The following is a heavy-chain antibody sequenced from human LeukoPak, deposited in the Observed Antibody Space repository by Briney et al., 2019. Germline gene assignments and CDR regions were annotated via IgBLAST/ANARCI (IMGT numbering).Heavy chain of an antibody. Sequence: GGSLRLSCAASGFTFSDYYMSWIRQAPGKGLEWVSYISSSSSHTNYADSVKGRFTISRDNAKNSLYLQMNSLRAEDTAVYYCARGDDYGDYPFDYWGQGTLVTVSS. V-gene: IGHV3-11*05. CDR2: ISSSSSHT. CDR1: GFTFSDYY. D-gene: IGHD4-17*01. J-gene: IGHJ4*02. CDR3: ARGDDYGDYPFDY.